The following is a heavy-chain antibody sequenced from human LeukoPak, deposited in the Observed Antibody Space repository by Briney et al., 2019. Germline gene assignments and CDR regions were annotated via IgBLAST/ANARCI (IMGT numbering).Heavy chain of an antibody. CDR2: IKQDGSEK. CDR1: GFTFSSYW. D-gene: IGHD4-17*01. V-gene: IGHV3-7*01. Sequence: GGSLRLSCAASGFTFSSYWMSWVRQAPGKGLEWVANIKQDGSEKYYVDSVKGRFTISRDNAKNSLYLQMNSLRAEDTAVYYCARDGRYGDHLYYFDYWGQGTLVTVSS. J-gene: IGHJ4*02. CDR3: ARDGRYGDHLYYFDY.